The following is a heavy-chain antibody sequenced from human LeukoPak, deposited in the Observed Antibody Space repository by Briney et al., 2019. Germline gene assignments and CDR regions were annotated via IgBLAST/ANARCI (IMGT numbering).Heavy chain of an antibody. D-gene: IGHD3-22*01. CDR1: GRSISRYY. V-gene: IGHV4-59*01. CDR2: IYYRAST. J-gene: IGHJ6*02. Sequence: SETLSLTCTVSGRSISRYYGSWTRHPPEKGLEGIGYIYYRASTNYNPSLKSRVTISVDTSKNQFSLKLSSVTAADTAVYYCTRAKDYYGSSGYYPSYYYYGMDVWGQGTTVTVSS. CDR3: TRAKDYYGSSGYYPSYYYYGMDV.